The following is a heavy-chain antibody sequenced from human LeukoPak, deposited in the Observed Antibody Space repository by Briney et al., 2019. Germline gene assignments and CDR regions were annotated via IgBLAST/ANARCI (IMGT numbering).Heavy chain of an antibody. Sequence: GGSLRLSCAASGFTFSDYTMNGVRQAPGKGLEWVSSISGGSRSIYYVDSVKGRFTISRDNAKNSLYLQVNSLRAEDTAIYYCARDYFYCGGDCFVDYWGQGTLVTVSS. CDR1: GFTFSDYT. J-gene: IGHJ4*02. CDR2: ISGGSRSI. V-gene: IGHV3-21*04. CDR3: ARDYFYCGGDCFVDY. D-gene: IGHD2-21*02.